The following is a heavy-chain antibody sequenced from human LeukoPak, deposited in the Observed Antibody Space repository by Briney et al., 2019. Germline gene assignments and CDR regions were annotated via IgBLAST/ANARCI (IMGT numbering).Heavy chain of an antibody. CDR1: GFTFSSYD. J-gene: IGHJ4*02. CDR3: ARQNRNGFDY. V-gene: IGHV3-13*01. CDR2: IGTAGDT. Sequence: GGSLRLSCAASGFTFSSYDMHWVRQATGKGLEWVSAIGTAGDTWYSGSVKGRFTISRENAKSSMYLQMNSLRAGDTAVYYCARQNRNGFDYWGQGTLVTVSS. D-gene: IGHD2-8*01.